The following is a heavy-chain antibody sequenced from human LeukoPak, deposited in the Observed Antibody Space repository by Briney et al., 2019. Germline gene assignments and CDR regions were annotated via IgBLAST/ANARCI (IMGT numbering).Heavy chain of an antibody. V-gene: IGHV4-39*01. Sequence: SETLSLTCTVSGGSISSRNNYWGWIRQPPGKGLEWIGSIYYSGSTYYNPSLKSRVTISVDTSKNQFSLKVNSVTAADTAVYYCAVNEYGSGSLLRDYWGQGTLVTVSS. CDR1: GGSISSRNNY. D-gene: IGHD3-10*01. CDR2: IYYSGST. CDR3: AVNEYGSGSLLRDY. J-gene: IGHJ4*02.